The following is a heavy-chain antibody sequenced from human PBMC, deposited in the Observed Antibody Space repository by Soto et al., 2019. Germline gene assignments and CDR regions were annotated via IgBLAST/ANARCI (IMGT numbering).Heavy chain of an antibody. CDR2: IYYTGVT. Sequence: QVQLQESGPGLVKPSQTLSLTCTLSGDPITSGGFFWTWIRQHPAKGLEWIGYIYYTGVTYYNPSLRSRATIAVDTSKNQFSLNLSSVTAAETAMYYCARDLRGRRSGRFDPWGQGTLVTVSS. D-gene: IGHD3-10*01. V-gene: IGHV4-31*03. J-gene: IGHJ5*02. CDR3: ARDLRGRRSGRFDP. CDR1: GDPITSGGFF.